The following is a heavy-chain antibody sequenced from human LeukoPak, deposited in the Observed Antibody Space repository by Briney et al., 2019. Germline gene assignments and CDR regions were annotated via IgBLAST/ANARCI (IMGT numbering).Heavy chain of an antibody. CDR3: ARDVSVSSTSLDAFDI. D-gene: IGHD2-2*01. V-gene: IGHV3-7*01. Sequence: PGGSLRLSCAASGFTFNKFWMTWVRQAPGKGLEWVANIKQDGSEKYYVDSVKGRFTISRDNAKNSLYLQMNSLRAEDTAVYYCARDVSVSSTSLDAFDIWGQGTMVTVSS. CDR2: IKQDGSEK. J-gene: IGHJ3*02. CDR1: GFTFNKFW.